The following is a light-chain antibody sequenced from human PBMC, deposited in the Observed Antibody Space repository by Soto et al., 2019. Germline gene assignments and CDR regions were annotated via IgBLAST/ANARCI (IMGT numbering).Light chain of an antibody. Sequence: SALTQPASVSASPGQSIAISCTGTSSDVGGYDYVSWYQQHPGKAPKLMIYDVSERPSGVSDRFSGSKSGNTASLTISGLHAEDEAHYYCSSYTSSTTVLFGGGTKVTVL. J-gene: IGLJ2*01. CDR1: SSDVGGYDY. CDR3: SSYTSSTTVL. CDR2: DVS. V-gene: IGLV2-14*03.